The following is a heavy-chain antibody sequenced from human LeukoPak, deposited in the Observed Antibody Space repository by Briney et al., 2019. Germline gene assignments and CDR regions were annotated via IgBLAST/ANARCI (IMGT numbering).Heavy chain of an antibody. CDR1: GFTFSSYG. D-gene: IGHD3-10*01. V-gene: IGHV3-30*02. CDR3: AKVGSGSFSWFDP. J-gene: IGHJ5*02. CDR2: IRYDGSNK. Sequence: GGSLRLSCAASGFTFSSYGMHWVRQAPGKGLEWVAFIRYDGSNKYYVDSVKGRFTISRDNSKNTLYLQMNSLKPEDTAVYYCAKVGSGSFSWFDPCGQGTLVTVSS.